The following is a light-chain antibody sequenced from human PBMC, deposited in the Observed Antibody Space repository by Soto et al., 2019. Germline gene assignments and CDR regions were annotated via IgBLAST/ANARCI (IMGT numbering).Light chain of an antibody. CDR1: QSVSSN. Sequence: EIVMTQSPGTLSVSPGERATLSCRASQSVSSNLAWYQQKPGQAPRLLIYGVSTRATGIPARFSGSGSGTDFTLTISSLQSEDSAVYYCQQHNNWPLTFGRGTKVELK. CDR2: GVS. J-gene: IGKJ4*01. V-gene: IGKV3-15*01. CDR3: QQHNNWPLT.